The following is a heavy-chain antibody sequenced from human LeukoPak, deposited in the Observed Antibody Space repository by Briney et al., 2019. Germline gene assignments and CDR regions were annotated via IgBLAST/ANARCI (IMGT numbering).Heavy chain of an antibody. CDR3: VERGVVIRVILVGFHKEAYYFDT. Sequence: GGSVRLSCAVSGFTVSNYDMRWVRQAPGQGLEWVGGISGSGGSANYAEAVKGRFTITRDTPKNTAYMELNSLRVEDTAVYFCVERGVVIRVILVGFHKEAYYFDTWGEGALVTVSS. V-gene: IGHV3-23*01. D-gene: IGHD3-10*01. CDR1: GFTVSNYD. CDR2: ISGSGGSA. J-gene: IGHJ4*02.